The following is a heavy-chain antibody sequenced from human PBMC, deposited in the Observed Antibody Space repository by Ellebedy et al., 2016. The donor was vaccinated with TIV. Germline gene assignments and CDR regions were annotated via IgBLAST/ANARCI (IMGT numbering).Heavy chain of an antibody. D-gene: IGHD3-22*01. CDR3: TRGGRAPYYYDSSGYYRFDY. CDR1: GFTFGDYA. V-gene: IGHV3-49*04. Sequence: PGGSLRLSCTASGFTFGDYAMSWVRQAPGKGLEWVGFIRSKAYGGTTEYAASVKGRFTISRDASKSIAYLQMNSLKTEDTAVYYCTRGGRAPYYYDSSGYYRFDYWGQGTLVTVSS. J-gene: IGHJ4*02. CDR2: IRSKAYGGTT.